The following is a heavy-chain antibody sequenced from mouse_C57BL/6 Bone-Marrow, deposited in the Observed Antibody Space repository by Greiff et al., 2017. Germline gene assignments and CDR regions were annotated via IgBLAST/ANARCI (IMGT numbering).Heavy chain of an antibody. CDR3: ARGLVAWFAY. CDR1: GYTFTSYG. J-gene: IGHJ3*01. D-gene: IGHD2-10*02. CDR2: IYPRSGST. V-gene: IGHV1-81*01. Sequence: QVQLKQSGAELARPGASVKLSCKASGYTFTSYGISWVKQRTGQGLEWIGEIYPRSGSTYYNEKFKGKATLTADKSSSTAYMELRSLTSEDSAVYFCARGLVAWFAYWGQGTLVTVSA.